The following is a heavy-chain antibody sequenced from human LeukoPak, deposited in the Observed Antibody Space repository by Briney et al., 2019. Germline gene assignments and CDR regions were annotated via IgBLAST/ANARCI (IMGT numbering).Heavy chain of an antibody. D-gene: IGHD5-18*01. V-gene: IGHV3-21*01. CDR2: ISSSSYI. Sequence: GGSLRLSCAASGFTFCSYSMNWVRQAPGKGLEWVSSISSSSYIYYADSVKGRFTISRDNAKNSLYLQMNSLRAEDTAVYYCARDKPPHGYDYWGQGTLVTVSS. CDR3: ARDKPPHGYDY. CDR1: GFTFCSYS. J-gene: IGHJ4*02.